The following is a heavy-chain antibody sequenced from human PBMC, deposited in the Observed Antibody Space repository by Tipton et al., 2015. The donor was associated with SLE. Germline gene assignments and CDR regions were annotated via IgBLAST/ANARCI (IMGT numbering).Heavy chain of an antibody. CDR3: ARGNFLTGYWMDV. CDR2: IYYSGST. CDR1: GGSISSHY. J-gene: IGHJ6*04. Sequence: TLSLTCTVSGGSISSHYWSWIRQPPGKGLEWIGYIYYSGSTNYNPSLKSRVTISVDTSKNQFSLKLSSVTAADTAVYYCARGNFLTGYWMDVCGKGTTVTVSS. V-gene: IGHV4-59*11. D-gene: IGHD3-9*01.